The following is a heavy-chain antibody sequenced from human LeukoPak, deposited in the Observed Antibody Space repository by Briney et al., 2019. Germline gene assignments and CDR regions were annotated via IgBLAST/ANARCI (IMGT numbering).Heavy chain of an antibody. CDR3: ARAGRYCSSTSCYISDAFDI. Sequence: SETLSLTCTVSGGSISSSSYYWGWIRQPPGKGLEWIGSIYYSGSTYYNPSLKSRVTISVDTSKNQFSLKLSSVTAADTAVYYCARAGRYCSSTSCYISDAFDIWGQETMVTVSS. D-gene: IGHD2-2*02. J-gene: IGHJ3*02. V-gene: IGHV4-39*01. CDR1: GGSISSSSYY. CDR2: IYYSGST.